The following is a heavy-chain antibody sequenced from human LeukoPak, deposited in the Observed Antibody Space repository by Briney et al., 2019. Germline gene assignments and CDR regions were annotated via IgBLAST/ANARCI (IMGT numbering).Heavy chain of an antibody. CDR2: IKQDGSEK. CDR1: GFTFSSYS. Sequence: GGSLRLSCAASGFTFSSYSMNWVRQAPGKGLEWVANIKQDGSEKYYVDSVKGRFAISRDNAKNSLYLQMNSLGAEDTAVYYCARYGNGAWLAHYSFDVWGQGTMVTVSS. J-gene: IGHJ3*01. V-gene: IGHV3-7*01. D-gene: IGHD6-19*01. CDR3: ARYGNGAWLAHYSFDV.